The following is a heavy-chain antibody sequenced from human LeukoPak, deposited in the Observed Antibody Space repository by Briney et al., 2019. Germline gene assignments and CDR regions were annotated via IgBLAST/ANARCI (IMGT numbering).Heavy chain of an antibody. V-gene: IGHV3-48*03. D-gene: IGHD6-19*01. CDR1: GFTFSSYE. CDR3: ASGIAVAANWFDP. CDR2: ISSSGSTI. Sequence: GGSLRLSCAASGFTFSSYEMNWVRQAPGKGLEWVSYISSSGSTIYYADSVKGRFTVSRDNAKNSLYLQMNSLRAEDTAVYYCASGIAVAANWFDPWGQGTLVTVSS. J-gene: IGHJ5*02.